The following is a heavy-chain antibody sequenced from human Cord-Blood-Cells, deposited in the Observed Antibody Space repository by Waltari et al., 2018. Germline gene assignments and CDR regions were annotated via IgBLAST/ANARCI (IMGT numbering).Heavy chain of an antibody. D-gene: IGHD2-2*01. CDR3: AKDYPHRSSTSFDAFDI. CDR1: GFTFSSYA. V-gene: IGHV3-23*01. Sequence: EVQLLESGGGLVQPGGSLRLSCAASGFTFSSYAMSWVRQAPGKGLEWVSAISGSGGSTYYADSVKGRFTISRDNTKNTLYLQMNSLRAEDTAVYYCAKDYPHRSSTSFDAFDIWGQGTMVTVSS. CDR2: ISGSGGST. J-gene: IGHJ3*02.